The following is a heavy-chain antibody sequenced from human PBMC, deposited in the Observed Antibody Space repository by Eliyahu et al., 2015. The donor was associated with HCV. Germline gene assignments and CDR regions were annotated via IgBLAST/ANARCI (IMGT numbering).Heavy chain of an antibody. CDR2: IYYSGST. CDR3: ARQRDIAVAGRGFDY. CDR1: GGSISSSSYY. Sequence: QLQLQESGPGLVKPSETLSLTCTVSGGSISSSSYYWGWIRQPPGKGLEWIGSIYYSGSTYYNPSLKSRVTISVDTSKNQFSLKLSSVTAADTAVYYCARQRDIAVAGRGFDYWGQGTLVTVSS. V-gene: IGHV4-39*01. J-gene: IGHJ4*02. D-gene: IGHD6-19*01.